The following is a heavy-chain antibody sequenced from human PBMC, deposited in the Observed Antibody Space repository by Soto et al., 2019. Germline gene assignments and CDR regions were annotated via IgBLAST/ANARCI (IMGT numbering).Heavy chain of an antibody. CDR2: LFSKYEK. V-gene: IGHV2-26*01. Sequence: QVTLKESGPVLVKPTETLTLTCTVSGFSRSNARMGVSWIRQPPGKALEWLAHLFSKYEKSYSTSLKSRLTIAKATSKRQVVLTMTNMGPGDTATYYCARVGSTSFYSLGLDDAFDIWGQGTMVTVSS. CDR1: GFSRSNARMG. J-gene: IGHJ3*02. D-gene: IGHD2-2*01. CDR3: ARVGSTSFYSLGLDDAFDI.